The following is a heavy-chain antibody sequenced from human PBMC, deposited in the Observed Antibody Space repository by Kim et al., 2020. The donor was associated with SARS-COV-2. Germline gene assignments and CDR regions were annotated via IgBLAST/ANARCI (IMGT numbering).Heavy chain of an antibody. Sequence: SETLSLTCAVYGGSFSGYYWSWIRQPPGKGLEWIGEINHSGSTNYNPSLKSRVTISVDTSKNQFSLKLSSVTAADTAVYYCARGRALEYYDFWSGYIPGGFDYWGQGTLVTVSS. CDR1: GGSFSGYY. D-gene: IGHD3-3*01. CDR3: ARGRALEYYDFWSGYIPGGFDY. CDR2: INHSGST. V-gene: IGHV4-34*01. J-gene: IGHJ4*02.